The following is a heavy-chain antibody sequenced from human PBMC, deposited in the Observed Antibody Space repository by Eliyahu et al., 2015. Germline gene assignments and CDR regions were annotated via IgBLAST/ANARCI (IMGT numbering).Heavy chain of an antibody. CDR2: ISFDGNDK. V-gene: IGHV3-30*18. J-gene: IGHJ3*02. D-gene: IGHD5-12*01. CDR1: GFTFSTFA. CDR3: AKTRWIIQDAFDI. Sequence: QVRVVESGGGVVQPGRSLXLXCXASGFTFSTFAMHWVRQAPGKGLEWVTVISFDGNDKYYADSVKGRFTVSRDNSKNTLFLQMDSLRIEDTGVYYCAKTRWIIQDAFDIWGQGTMVTVSS.